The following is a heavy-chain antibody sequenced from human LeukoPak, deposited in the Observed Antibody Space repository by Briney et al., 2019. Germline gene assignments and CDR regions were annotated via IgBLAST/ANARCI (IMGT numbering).Heavy chain of an antibody. CDR3: TTGLQGPDY. CDR1: GFTFRSYW. J-gene: IGHJ4*02. CDR2: INNDGSST. V-gene: IGHV3-74*01. D-gene: IGHD5-24*01. Sequence: GGSLRLSCAAAGFTFRSYWMHWVRRASGKGLAWVSRINNDGSSTVYADSVKGRFTISRDNAKNTLYLQMTSVRPEDTAVYYCTTGLQGPDYWGQGTLVTVSP.